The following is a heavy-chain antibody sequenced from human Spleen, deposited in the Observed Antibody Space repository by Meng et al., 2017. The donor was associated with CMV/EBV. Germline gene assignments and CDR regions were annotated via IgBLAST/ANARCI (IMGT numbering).Heavy chain of an antibody. CDR3: ARDEGYGSGPRY. D-gene: IGHD3-10*01. V-gene: IGHV4-38-2*02. CDR2: VYHSGST. J-gene: IGHJ4*02. Sequence: SETLSLTXTVSGYSISSGYYWGWIRQPPGKXLXWIGSVYHSGSTYYNLSLKSRVTISVDTSKNLFSLKLSSVXXTDTAFYYCARDEGYGSGPRYWGQGTLVTVSS. CDR1: GYSISSGYY.